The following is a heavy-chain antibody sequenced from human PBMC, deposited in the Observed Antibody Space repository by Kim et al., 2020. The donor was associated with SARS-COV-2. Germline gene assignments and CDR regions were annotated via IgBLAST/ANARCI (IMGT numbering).Heavy chain of an antibody. CDR3: AGDILHLDPYYFDY. Sequence: ANALKGRATISRDNAKNSLYLQMKSLRAEDTAVYYCAGDILHLDPYYFDYWGQGTLVTVSS. V-gene: IGHV3-11*01. D-gene: IGHD3-9*01. J-gene: IGHJ4*02.